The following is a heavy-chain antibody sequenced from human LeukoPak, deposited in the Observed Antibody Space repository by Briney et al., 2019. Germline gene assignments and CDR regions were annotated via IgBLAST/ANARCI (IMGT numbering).Heavy chain of an antibody. Sequence: SETLSLTCAVYGGSFSGYYWSWIRQPPGKGLEWIGEINHSGSTNYNPSLKSRVTISVDTSKKQFSLKLSSVTAADTAVYYCARPYCSAGNCYSNFDSWGQGTLVTVSS. V-gene: IGHV4-34*01. CDR3: ARPYCSAGNCYSNFDS. CDR2: INHSGST. CDR1: GGSFSGYY. J-gene: IGHJ4*02. D-gene: IGHD2-15*01.